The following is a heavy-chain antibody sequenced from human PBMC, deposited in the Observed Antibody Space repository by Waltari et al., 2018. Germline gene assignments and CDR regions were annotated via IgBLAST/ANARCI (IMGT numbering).Heavy chain of an antibody. CDR2: IYHSGST. D-gene: IGHD6-19*01. CDR3: AREYGSGWYRDAFDI. V-gene: IGHV4-38-2*02. CDR1: GYSISSGYY. J-gene: IGHJ3*02. Sequence: QVQLQESGPGLVKPSETLSLTCTVSGYSISSGYYWGWIRQPPGKGLEWIGSIYHSGSTYYNPSLKSRVTISVDTSKNQFSLKLSSVTAADTAVYYCAREYGSGWYRDAFDIWGQGTMVTVSS.